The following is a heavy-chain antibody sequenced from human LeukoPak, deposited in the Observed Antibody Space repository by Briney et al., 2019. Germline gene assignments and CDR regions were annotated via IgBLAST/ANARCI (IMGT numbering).Heavy chain of an antibody. CDR3: ARGFTSGWYANWFDP. Sequence: ASVKVSFKASGYTFTRYDINWVRQAAGQGLEWMGWMNPNSGNTGYVEKFQGRVNMTRDASISTAYMELSSLRSEDTAVYYCARGFTSGWYANWFDPWGQGTLVTVSS. CDR2: MNPNSGNT. D-gene: IGHD6-19*01. J-gene: IGHJ5*02. CDR1: GYTFTRYD. V-gene: IGHV1-8*01.